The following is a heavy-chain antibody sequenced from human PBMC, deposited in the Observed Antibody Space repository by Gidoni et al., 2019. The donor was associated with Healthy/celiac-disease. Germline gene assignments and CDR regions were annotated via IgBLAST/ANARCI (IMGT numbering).Heavy chain of an antibody. J-gene: IGHJ3*02. V-gene: IGHV3-13*01. Sequence: EVQLVESGGGLVQPGGSLRLSCAASGFTFSSYDMHWVRQATGKGLEWVSAIGTAGDTYYPGSVKGRFTISRENAKNSLYLQMNSLRAGDTAVYYCARSWIRGAFDIWGQGTMVTVSS. CDR1: GFTFSSYD. D-gene: IGHD5-12*01. CDR2: IGTAGDT. CDR3: ARSWIRGAFDI.